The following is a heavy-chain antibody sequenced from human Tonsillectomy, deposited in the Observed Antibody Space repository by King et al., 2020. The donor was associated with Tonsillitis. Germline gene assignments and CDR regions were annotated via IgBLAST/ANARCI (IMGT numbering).Heavy chain of an antibody. V-gene: IGHV3-66*01. Sequence: VQLVESGGGLVQPGGSLRLSCATSEFTVSTNYMSWVRQAPGKGLEWVSVIYSGGGTYYADSVRGRFIISRDNSKNTLYLQMNSLRAEDTAMYYCATSPFYSKDYWGQGTLVTVSS. CDR3: ATSPFYSKDY. CDR1: EFTVSTNY. J-gene: IGHJ4*02. CDR2: IYSGGGT. D-gene: IGHD2-15*01.